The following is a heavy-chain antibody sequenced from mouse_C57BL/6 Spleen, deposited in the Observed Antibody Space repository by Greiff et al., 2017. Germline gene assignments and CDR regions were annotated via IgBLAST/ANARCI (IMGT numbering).Heavy chain of an antibody. V-gene: IGHV1-20*01. CDR2: INPYNGDT. J-gene: IGHJ2*01. CDR3: AREVITTVVARGIDH. D-gene: IGHD1-1*01. Sequence: VQLQQSGPELVKPGASVKISCKASGYSFTGYFMNWVMQRPGKSLEWIGRINPYNGDTFYNEKFKGKATLTVDKSSSTAYMELRSLTSEDSAVYDCAREVITTVVARGIDHWGQGTTLTVSS. CDR1: GYSFTGYF.